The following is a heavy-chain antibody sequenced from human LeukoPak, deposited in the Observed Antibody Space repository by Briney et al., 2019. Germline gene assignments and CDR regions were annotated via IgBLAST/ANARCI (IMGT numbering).Heavy chain of an antibody. CDR3: ARGALWYQRDPFDY. CDR1: GGSFNGYY. Sequence: SETLSLTCAVYGGSFNGYYWSWIRQPPGKGLEWIGEINHSGSTNYNPSLKSRVTISVDTSKNQFSLKLSSVTAADTAVYYCARGALWYQRDPFDYWGQGTLVTVSS. D-gene: IGHD2-2*01. J-gene: IGHJ4*02. V-gene: IGHV4-34*01. CDR2: INHSGST.